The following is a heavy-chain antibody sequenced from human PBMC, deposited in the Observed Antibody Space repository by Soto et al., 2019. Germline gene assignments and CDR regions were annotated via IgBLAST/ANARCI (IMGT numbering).Heavy chain of an antibody. V-gene: IGHV4-4*07. J-gene: IGHJ5*02. CDR2: IYTSGSA. D-gene: IGHD3-22*01. CDR1: DGSISSYY. CDR3: EREPQYSYDSSGYPNWFDP. Sequence: SSQTLSLTWTFADGSISSYYWPLSQEHARKGLEWIGRIYTSGSANYNPPLKSRVTMSVDTSKNQFSLKLSSVTAADTAVYYCEREPQYSYDSSGYPNWFDPWGQGTLVTVSS.